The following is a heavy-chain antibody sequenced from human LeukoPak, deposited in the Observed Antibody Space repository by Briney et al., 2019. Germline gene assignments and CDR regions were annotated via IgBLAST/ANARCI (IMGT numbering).Heavy chain of an antibody. D-gene: IGHD3-3*01. CDR3: ARVSSVRAFDI. Sequence: EASVKVSCKASGGTFSSYAISWVRQAPGQGLEWMGWISAYNGNTNYAQKLQGRVTMTTDTSTSTAYMELRSLRSDDTAVYYCARVSSVRAFDIWGQGTMVTVSS. J-gene: IGHJ3*02. CDR2: ISAYNGNT. V-gene: IGHV1-18*01. CDR1: GGTFSSYA.